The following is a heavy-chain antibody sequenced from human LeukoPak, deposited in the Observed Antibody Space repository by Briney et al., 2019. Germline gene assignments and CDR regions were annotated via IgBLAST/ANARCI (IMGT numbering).Heavy chain of an antibody. V-gene: IGHV4-59*01. J-gene: IGHJ6*03. Sequence: SETLSLTCTVSGGSISSYYRSWIRQPPGKGLEWIGYIYYSGSTNYNPSLKSRVTISVDTSKNQFSLKLSSVTAADTAVYYCARGFGWDYYYYMDVWGKGTTVTVSS. D-gene: IGHD3-3*01. CDR3: ARGFGWDYYYYMDV. CDR2: IYYSGST. CDR1: GGSISSYY.